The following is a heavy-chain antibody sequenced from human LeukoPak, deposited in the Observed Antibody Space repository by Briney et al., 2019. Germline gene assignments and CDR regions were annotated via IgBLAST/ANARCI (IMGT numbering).Heavy chain of an antibody. CDR1: GYTFTGYY. D-gene: IGHD2-2*01. V-gene: IGHV1-2*02. CDR3: ARDGRYCSIPGGCAFDI. J-gene: IGHJ3*02. Sequence: ASVKVSCKASGYTFTGYYIHWVRQAPGQGPEWMGWINPNSGGTNYAQKFQGRVTMTRDTSISTAYMELSRLRSDDTAMYYCARDGRYCSIPGGCAFDIWGQGTMVTVSS. CDR2: INPNSGGT.